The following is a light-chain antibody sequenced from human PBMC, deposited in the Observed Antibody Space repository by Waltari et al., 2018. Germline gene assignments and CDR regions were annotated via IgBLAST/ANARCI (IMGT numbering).Light chain of an antibody. V-gene: IGLV2-14*01. CDR2: VVD. J-gene: IGLJ2*01. Sequence: QSALTQPASVSGSPGQSITISCTGISSDFHIYNYASWYQQHPGTAPKLLIYVVDNRPSGVSYRFLGSKSGDTASLTTSGLQAEDGSDYYCSSYAISNFVLFGGGTELTV. CDR1: SSDFHIYNY. CDR3: SSYAISNFVL.